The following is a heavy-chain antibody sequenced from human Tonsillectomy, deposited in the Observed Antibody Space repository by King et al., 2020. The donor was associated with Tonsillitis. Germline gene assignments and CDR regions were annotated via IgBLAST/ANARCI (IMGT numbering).Heavy chain of an antibody. Sequence: VQLVESGGGLVQPGGSLRLSCAASGFTFSNFGIGWVRQAPGKGLEWVSDISNGGDITYYADSVKGRFTISRDTSKNTLYLQMKSLRAEDTALYYCAKAVFHNGLYDYWGQGTRVTVSS. D-gene: IGHD2-8*01. CDR2: ISNGGDIT. CDR1: GFTFSNFG. CDR3: AKAVFHNGLYDY. V-gene: IGHV3-23*04. J-gene: IGHJ4*02.